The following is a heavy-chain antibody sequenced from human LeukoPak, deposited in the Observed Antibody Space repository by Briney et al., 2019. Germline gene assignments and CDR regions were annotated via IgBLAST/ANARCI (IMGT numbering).Heavy chain of an antibody. J-gene: IGHJ2*01. V-gene: IGHV3-48*01. CDR3: VRRGGYGDSYWYFDL. D-gene: IGHD4-17*01. Sequence: GGSLRLSCAASGFTFSRYSMNWVRQAPGKGLEWVSYISSSSRTKYYADSVKGRFTISRDNAKNSLYLQMSSLRAEDTAVYYCVRRGGYGDSYWYFDLWGRGTLVTVSS. CDR2: ISSSSRTK. CDR1: GFTFSRYS.